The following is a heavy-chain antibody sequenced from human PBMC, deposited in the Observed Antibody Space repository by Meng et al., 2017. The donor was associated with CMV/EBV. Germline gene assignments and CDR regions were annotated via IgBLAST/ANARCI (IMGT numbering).Heavy chain of an antibody. Sequence: GSLRLSCTVSGGSISSSSYYWVWIRQPPGKGLEWIGSIYYSGSTYYNPSLKSRVTISVDTSKNQFSLKLTSVTAADTAVYYCARHRQQLILHAFDIWGQGTMVTVSS. J-gene: IGHJ3*02. CDR1: GGSISSSSYY. V-gene: IGHV4-39*01. CDR2: IYYSGST. D-gene: IGHD6-13*01. CDR3: ARHRQQLILHAFDI.